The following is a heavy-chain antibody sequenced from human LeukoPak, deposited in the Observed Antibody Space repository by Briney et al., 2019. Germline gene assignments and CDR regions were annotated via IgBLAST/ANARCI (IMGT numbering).Heavy chain of an antibody. CDR2: IYSSGST. J-gene: IGHJ5*02. D-gene: IGHD2-15*01. CDR3: ARDHCSGGSCYPGWFDP. V-gene: IGHV4-59*01. Sequence: SETPSLTCTVSGGSISSYYWNWIRLPPGKGLEWIGYIYSSGSTIYNPSLKSRVTISIDTSRNQFSLRLSSVTAADTAVYYCARDHCSGGSCYPGWFDPWGQGTLVTVSS. CDR1: GGSISSYY.